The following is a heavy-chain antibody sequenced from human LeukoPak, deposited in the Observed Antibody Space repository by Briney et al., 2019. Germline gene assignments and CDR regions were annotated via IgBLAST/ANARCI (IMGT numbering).Heavy chain of an antibody. CDR2: ISPNSGGT. CDR3: ARDRAVATIGGVDY. V-gene: IGHV1-2*02. Sequence: ASVKVSCKASGYTFTGYYMHWVRQAPGQGLEWMGWISPNSGGTNYAQKFQGRVTMTRDTSISAAYMELSSLRSDDTAVYYCARDRAVATIGGVDYWGQGTLVTVSS. J-gene: IGHJ4*02. CDR1: GYTFTGYY. D-gene: IGHD5-12*01.